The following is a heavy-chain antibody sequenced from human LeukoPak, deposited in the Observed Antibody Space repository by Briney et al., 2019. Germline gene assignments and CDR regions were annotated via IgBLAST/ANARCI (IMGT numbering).Heavy chain of an antibody. D-gene: IGHD2-15*01. V-gene: IGHV3-30*02. Sequence: GGSLRLSCAASGFTFSSYGMHWVRQAPGKGLEWVAFIRYDGSNKYYADSVKGRFAISRDRSKNTLYLQMNSLRAEDTAVYYCAKGYCSGSCYNGLDYWGQGTLVTVSS. CDR3: AKGYCSGSCYNGLDY. CDR2: IRYDGSNK. J-gene: IGHJ4*02. CDR1: GFTFSSYG.